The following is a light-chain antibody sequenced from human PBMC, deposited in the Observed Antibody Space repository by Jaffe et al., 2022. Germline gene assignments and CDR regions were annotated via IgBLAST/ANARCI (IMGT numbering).Light chain of an antibody. J-gene: IGKJ1*01. Sequence: DIQMSQSPSSLSASVGDRVTITCRASHGISNHLVWFQQKPGKAPKSLIYDASSLQSGVPSHFSGSASGTEFTLTIGSLQPEDFGTYYCHQYHSYPWTLGQGTKVEI. CDR3: HQYHSYPWT. V-gene: IGKV1-16*02. CDR1: HGISNH. CDR2: DAS.